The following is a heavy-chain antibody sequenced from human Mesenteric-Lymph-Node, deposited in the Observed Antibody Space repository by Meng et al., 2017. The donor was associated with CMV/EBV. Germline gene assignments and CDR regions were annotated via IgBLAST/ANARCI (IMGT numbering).Heavy chain of an antibody. J-gene: IGHJ6*02. V-gene: IGHV3-20*04. Sequence: GGSLRLSCAASGFTVSSNYMSWVRQAPGKGLEWVSGITWNGGAVGYADSVKGRFTISRDNPKNSLYLQMNSLRIEDTALYYCVKDRGYRKYYYYYGMDVWGQGTTVTVSS. CDR3: VKDRGYRKYYYYYGMDV. CDR1: GFTVSSNY. CDR2: ITWNGGAV. D-gene: IGHD5-12*01.